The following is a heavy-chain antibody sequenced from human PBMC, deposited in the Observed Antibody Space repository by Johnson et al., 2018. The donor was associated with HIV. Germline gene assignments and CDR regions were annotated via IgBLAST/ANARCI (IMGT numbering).Heavy chain of an antibody. V-gene: IGHV3-30*18. J-gene: IGHJ3*02. D-gene: IGHD6-13*01. Sequence: QMQLVESGGGVVRPGGSLRLSCAASGFTFDDYGMSWVRQAPGKGLEWVAVISYDGSNKYYADSVKGRFTISSDNSKNSFYIQMTSREAEDTAVYSCAKDGDSSRWWRAFDMWGQGTMVSVSS. CDR1: GFTFDDYG. CDR2: ISYDGSNK. CDR3: AKDGDSSRWWRAFDM.